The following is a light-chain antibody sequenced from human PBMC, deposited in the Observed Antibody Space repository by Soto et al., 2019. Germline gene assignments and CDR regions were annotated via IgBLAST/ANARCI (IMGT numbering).Light chain of an antibody. J-gene: IGKJ4*01. Sequence: EIVMTQSPATLSVSPGERATLSCRASQSVSSNLAWYQQKPGQAPRLLIYGASTRVTGIPARFSGSGSGTVFTLTISSLQSEDFAVYYCQQYNNWHLLFGGGTKVEIK. CDR3: QQYNNWHLL. CDR1: QSVSSN. V-gene: IGKV3-15*01. CDR2: GAS.